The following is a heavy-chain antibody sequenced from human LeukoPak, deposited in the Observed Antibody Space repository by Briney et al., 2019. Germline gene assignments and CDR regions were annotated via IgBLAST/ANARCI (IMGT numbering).Heavy chain of an antibody. Sequence: SETLSLTCVVYGGSFNGYYWSWIRQPPGKGLEWIGEINHSGSTNYNPSLKSRVTMSVDTSKNQFSLKLTSVTAADTAVYYCARVSRGAAAGIRGYYYYYYMDVWDKGTTVTVSS. CDR1: GGSFNGYY. CDR3: ARVSRGAAAGIRGYYYYYYMDV. J-gene: IGHJ6*03. D-gene: IGHD6-13*01. V-gene: IGHV4-34*01. CDR2: INHSGST.